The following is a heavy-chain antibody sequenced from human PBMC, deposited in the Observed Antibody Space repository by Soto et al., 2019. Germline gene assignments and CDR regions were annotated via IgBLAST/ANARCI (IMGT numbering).Heavy chain of an antibody. CDR3: VQDWTGNSFSYTVV. V-gene: IGHV3-23*01. CDR1: GFTFSSFA. Sequence: EVQLLESGGGLVQPGGSLRLSCAASGFTFSSFAMTWVRQAPGEGLEWVSSISSSGETTYYSDSVKGRFTISRDISNNMVYLQMTSLRAEDTAVYFCVQDWTGNSFSYTVVWGQGTTVTVSS. CDR2: ISSSGETT. J-gene: IGHJ6*02. D-gene: IGHD6-13*01.